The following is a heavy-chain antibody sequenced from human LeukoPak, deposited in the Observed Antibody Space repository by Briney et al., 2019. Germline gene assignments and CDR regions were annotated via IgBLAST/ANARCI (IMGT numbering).Heavy chain of an antibody. D-gene: IGHD1-14*01. V-gene: IGHV3-53*01. CDR3: ARDNTTWSRAGY. CDR2: IYGEGNT. CDR1: GVTVSNNY. J-gene: IGHJ4*02. Sequence: PGGPLRLSCAASGVTVSNNYMNWVRQAPGKGLEWVSSIYGEGNTYYADSVKGRFTISRDDSKNTLSLQMTSLRAADTAIYYCARDNTTWSRAGYWGQGTLVTVSS.